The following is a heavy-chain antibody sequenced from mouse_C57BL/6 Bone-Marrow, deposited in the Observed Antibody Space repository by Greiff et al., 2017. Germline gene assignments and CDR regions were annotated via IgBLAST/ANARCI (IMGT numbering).Heavy chain of an antibody. V-gene: IGHV1-59*01. D-gene: IGHD2-3*01. Sequence: QVQLQQPGAELVRPGTSVKLSCKASGYTFTSYWMHWVKQRPGQGLEWIGVINPSDGSTNYNQKFTGKATLTVDTSSSTAYMPLSSLTSEDSAVYYGERRDGYCGVAYWGQGTLVTVSA. CDR2: INPSDGST. CDR1: GYTFTSYW. J-gene: IGHJ3*01. CDR3: ERRDGYCGVAY.